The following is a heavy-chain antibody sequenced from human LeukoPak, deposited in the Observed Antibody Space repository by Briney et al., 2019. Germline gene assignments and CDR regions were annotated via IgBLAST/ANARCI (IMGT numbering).Heavy chain of an antibody. J-gene: IGHJ4*02. D-gene: IGHD6-13*01. CDR2: ISGSGSST. CDR1: GFTFSSYV. V-gene: IGHV3-23*01. CDR3: AKDGSSSWSPLNFDY. Sequence: GGSLRLSCAASGFTFSSYVMSWVRQAPGKGLEWVSAISGSGSSTYYAGSVQGRFTVSRDNSKNTLYLQMNSLRAEDTAVYYCAKDGSSSWSPLNFDYWGRGTLVTVS.